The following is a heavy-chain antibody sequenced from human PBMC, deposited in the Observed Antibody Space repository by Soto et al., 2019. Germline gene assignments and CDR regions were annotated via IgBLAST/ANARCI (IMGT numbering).Heavy chain of an antibody. CDR3: AKDVRKAPPVACTGYAFDI. D-gene: IGHD2-21*01. J-gene: IGHJ3*02. CDR1: GFTFSSYA. Sequence: EVQLLESGGGLVQPGGSLRLSCAASGFTFSSYAMSWVRQAPGKGLEWVSAISGSGGSTYYADSVKGRFTISRDNSKNTLYLQMNRRRAEDTAVYACAKDVRKAPPVACTGYAFDIWGQGTKVTVSS. CDR2: ISGSGGST. V-gene: IGHV3-23*01.